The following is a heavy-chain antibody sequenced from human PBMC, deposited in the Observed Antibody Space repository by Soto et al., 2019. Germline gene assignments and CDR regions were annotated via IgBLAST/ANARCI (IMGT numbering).Heavy chain of an antibody. CDR3: AGGDSGSFDS. V-gene: IGHV3-11*01. CDR2: ISFSGSTI. Sequence: GGSLRLSCAASGFTFSDYYFTWIRQAPGKGLEWVSYISFSGSTIYYVDSVKGRFTISRDNAKNSLYLQMNNLRPEDTAVYYCAGGDSGSFDSWGQGTLVTVSS. D-gene: IGHD3-16*01. J-gene: IGHJ4*02. CDR1: GFTFSDYY.